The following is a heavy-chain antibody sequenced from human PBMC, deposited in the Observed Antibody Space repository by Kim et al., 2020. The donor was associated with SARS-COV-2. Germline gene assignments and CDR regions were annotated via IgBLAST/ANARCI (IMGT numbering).Heavy chain of an antibody. CDR3: ASGLRGGYYYRMDV. CDR2: ISYDGSNK. V-gene: IGHV3-30*04. D-gene: IGHD3-10*01. J-gene: IGHJ6*02. Sequence: GGSLRLSCAASGFTFSSYAMHWVRQAPGKGLEWVAVISYDGSNKYYADSVKGRFTISRDNSKNTLYLQMNSLRAEDTAVYYCASGLRGGYYYRMDVWGQGATVTVSS. CDR1: GFTFSSYA.